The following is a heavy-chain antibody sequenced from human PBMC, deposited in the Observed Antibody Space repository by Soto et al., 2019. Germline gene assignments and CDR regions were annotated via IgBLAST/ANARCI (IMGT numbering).Heavy chain of an antibody. CDR3: AKVNLWRYYDSSGYLTRGYYFDY. CDR2: ISGSGGST. Sequence: GGSLRLSCAASGFTFSSYAMSWVRQAPGKGLEWVSAISGSGGSTYYADSVKGRFTISRDNSKNTLYLQMNSLRAEDTAVYYCAKVNLWRYYDSSGYLTRGYYFDYWGQGTLVTVSS. CDR1: GFTFSSYA. D-gene: IGHD3-22*01. V-gene: IGHV3-23*01. J-gene: IGHJ4*02.